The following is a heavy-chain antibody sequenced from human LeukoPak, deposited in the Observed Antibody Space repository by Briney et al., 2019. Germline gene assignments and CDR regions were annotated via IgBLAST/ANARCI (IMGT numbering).Heavy chain of an antibody. CDR1: GGSMSSYY. V-gene: IGHV4-4*07. D-gene: IGHD3-16*01. Sequence: SETLSLTCTVSGGSMSSYYWSFIRQPAGKGLEWIGRIHASWTTYYNPSLKSRVTMSVDTSRNQFSLRLTSVTAADTAVYYCARGDYYDGGGRNWFDPWGQGTLVTVSS. J-gene: IGHJ5*02. CDR2: IHASWTT. CDR3: ARGDYYDGGGRNWFDP.